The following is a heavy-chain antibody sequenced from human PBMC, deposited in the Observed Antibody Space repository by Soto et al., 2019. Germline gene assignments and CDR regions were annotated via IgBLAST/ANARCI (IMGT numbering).Heavy chain of an antibody. CDR1: GFTFSSYA. Sequence: QVQLVESGGGVVQPGRSLRLSCAASGFTFSSYAMHWVRQAPGKGLEWLAVISYEGSNKYYADSVKGRFTISRDNSKNTLYLQMNSLRAEDTAVYYCARGHGYYYYYGMDVWGQGTTVTVSS. V-gene: IGHV3-30-3*01. J-gene: IGHJ6*02. CDR3: ARGHGYYYYYGMDV. CDR2: ISYEGSNK.